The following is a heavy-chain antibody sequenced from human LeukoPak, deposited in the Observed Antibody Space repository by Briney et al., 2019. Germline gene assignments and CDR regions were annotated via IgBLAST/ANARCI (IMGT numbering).Heavy chain of an antibody. CDR1: AYTFTCYC. J-gene: IGHJ6*03. Sequence: ASVQVSCKASAYTFTCYCISWVRQPPAQGPEWMGWISAYNGNTNYAQKLKGRVTMTTDTSTSTAYMELRSLRTDDTAVYYCARDSGSYSSSSYMDVWGKGTTVTVSS. V-gene: IGHV1-18*01. CDR2: ISAYNGNT. D-gene: IGHD6-13*01. CDR3: ARDSGSYSSSSYMDV.